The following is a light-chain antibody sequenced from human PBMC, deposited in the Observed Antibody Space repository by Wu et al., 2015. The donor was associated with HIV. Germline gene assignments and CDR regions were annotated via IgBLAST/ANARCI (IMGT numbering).Light chain of an antibody. Sequence: VVLTQSPVTLSVSPGERVTLSCRASQSISNNLAWYQQRPGQSPRLLVYGAFTRATGIPARFSGSGSGTDFTLTISSLEPEDFGVYYCQQRSNWPITFGPGTRLDIK. J-gene: IGKJ5*01. V-gene: IGKV3-11*01. CDR3: QQRSNWPIT. CDR1: QSISNN. CDR2: GAF.